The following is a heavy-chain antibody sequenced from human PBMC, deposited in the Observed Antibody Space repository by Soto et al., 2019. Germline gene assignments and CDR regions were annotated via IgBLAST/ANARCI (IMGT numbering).Heavy chain of an antibody. CDR2: INNSGST. CDR3: ARGRVAVAGFARYYYYGMDV. D-gene: IGHD6-19*01. J-gene: IGHJ6*02. V-gene: IGHV4-34*01. Sequence: QVQLQQWGAGLLKPSETLSLTCAVYGGSFSGYYWSWIRQPPGKGLEWIGEINNSGSTNYNPSLKSRVTISVDTSKNQFSLKLSSVTAADTAVYYCARGRVAVAGFARYYYYGMDVWGQGTTVTVSS. CDR1: GGSFSGYY.